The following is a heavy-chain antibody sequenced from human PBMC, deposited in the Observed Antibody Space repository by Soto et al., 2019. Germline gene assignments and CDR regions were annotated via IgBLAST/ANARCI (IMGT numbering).Heavy chain of an antibody. V-gene: IGHV5-51*01. CDR3: ARGLTRLNPYFDY. CDR1: GYSFTSFW. CDR2: IYPGDSDT. J-gene: IGHJ4*02. Sequence: GESLKISCKGSGYSFTSFWIGWVRQMPGKGLEWMGIIYPGDSDTRYSPSFQGQVTMSADRSISTAYLQWSSLKASDTAMYYCARGLTRLNPYFDYWGKGTLVTLSS. D-gene: IGHD7-27*01.